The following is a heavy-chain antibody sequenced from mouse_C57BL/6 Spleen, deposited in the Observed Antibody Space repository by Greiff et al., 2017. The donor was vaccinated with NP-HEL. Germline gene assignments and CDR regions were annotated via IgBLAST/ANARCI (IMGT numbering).Heavy chain of an antibody. CDR3: SRGRLLDY. V-gene: IGHV1-59*01. CDR1: GYTFTSYW. D-gene: IGHD2-13*01. J-gene: IGHJ2*01. CDR2: IDPSDSYT. Sequence: QVQLQQPGAELVRPGTSVKLSCKASGYTFTSYWMNWVKQRPGQGLEWIGVIDPSDSYTNYNQKFKGKATLTVHTSSSPAYMQLSSLTSDGAAVYYYSRGRLLDYWGKGTTLTVSS.